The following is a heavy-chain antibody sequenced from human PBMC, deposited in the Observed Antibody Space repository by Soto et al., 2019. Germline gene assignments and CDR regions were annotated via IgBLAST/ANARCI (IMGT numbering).Heavy chain of an antibody. D-gene: IGHD4-17*01. V-gene: IGHV4-31*03. CDR1: GGSISSGGYY. Sequence: QVQLQESGPGLVKPSQTLSLTCTVSGGSISSGGYYWSWIRQHPGKGLEWIGYIYYSGSTYYNPSLKSRVTISVDTSKNQFSLKLSSVTAADTAVYYCARERGTDYGGNSGLGDAFDIWGQGTMVTVSS. CDR2: IYYSGST. CDR3: ARERGTDYGGNSGLGDAFDI. J-gene: IGHJ3*02.